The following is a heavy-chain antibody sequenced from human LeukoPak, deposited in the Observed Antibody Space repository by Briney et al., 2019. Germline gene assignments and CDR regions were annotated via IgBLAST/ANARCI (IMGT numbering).Heavy chain of an antibody. D-gene: IGHD5-18*01. Sequence: GGSLRLSCAASGFTFTTYWMHWVRQAPGKGLVWVSHINSDGSITSYADSVKGRFTISRDNAKSTLYLQMNSLRAEDTAVYYCARDAVDTANAVWGQGTTVTVSS. V-gene: IGHV3-74*01. CDR1: GFTFTTYW. CDR3: ARDAVDTANAV. J-gene: IGHJ6*02. CDR2: INSDGSIT.